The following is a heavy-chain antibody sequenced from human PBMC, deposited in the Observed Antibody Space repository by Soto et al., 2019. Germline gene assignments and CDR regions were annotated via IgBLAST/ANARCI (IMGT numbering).Heavy chain of an antibody. J-gene: IGHJ4*02. Sequence: KSSETLSLTCAVSGVSISSGNWWTWDRQSPQRGLEYIGEIFHDGTANYYPSFERRVAISVDTSKNQFSLKLTSVTAADTAIHFCARLVYETRLNYMYFDFRAQGILVTVSS. D-gene: IGHD3-10*01. V-gene: IGHV4-4*02. CDR1: GVSISSGNW. CDR3: ARLVYETRLNYMYFDF. CDR2: IFHDGTA.